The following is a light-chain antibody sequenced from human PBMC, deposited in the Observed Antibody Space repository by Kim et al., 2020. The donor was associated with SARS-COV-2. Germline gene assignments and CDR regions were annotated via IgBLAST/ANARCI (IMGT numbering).Light chain of an antibody. CDR1: NIGSKN. CDR2: RDN. V-gene: IGLV3-9*01. Sequence: SYELTQPLSVSVALGQTARITCGGNNIGSKNVHWYQHKPGQAPVLVIYRDNNRPSGIPERFSGSNSGNTATLTISRAQAGDEADYYCQVWDSSSAEVFGGGTQLTVL. CDR3: QVWDSSSAEV. J-gene: IGLJ3*02.